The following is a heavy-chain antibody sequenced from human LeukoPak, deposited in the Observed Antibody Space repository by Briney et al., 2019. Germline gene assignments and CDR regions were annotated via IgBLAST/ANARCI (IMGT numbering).Heavy chain of an antibody. CDR3: AAATTVTIVEAY. D-gene: IGHD4-17*01. Sequence: GGSLRLSCAASGFTFSSYGMSWVRQAPGKGLEWVSAISGSGGSTYYADSVKGRFTISRDNSKNTLYLQMNSLRAEDTAVYYCAAATTVTIVEAYWGQGTLVTVSS. J-gene: IGHJ4*02. CDR1: GFTFSSYG. V-gene: IGHV3-23*01. CDR2: ISGSGGST.